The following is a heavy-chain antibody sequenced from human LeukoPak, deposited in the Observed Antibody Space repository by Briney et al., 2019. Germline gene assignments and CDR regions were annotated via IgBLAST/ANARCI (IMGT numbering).Heavy chain of an antibody. V-gene: IGHV4-39*07. CDR1: GGSISSSSYY. D-gene: IGHD3-10*01. J-gene: IGHJ5*02. CDR2: IYYSGST. CDR3: VRGPYGSGISNWFDP. Sequence: SETLSLTCTVSGGSISSSSYYWGWIRQPPGKGLEWIGSIYYSGSTYYNPSLKSRVTISVDTSKNQFSLKLSSVTAADTAVYYCVRGPYGSGISNWFDPWGQGTLVIVSS.